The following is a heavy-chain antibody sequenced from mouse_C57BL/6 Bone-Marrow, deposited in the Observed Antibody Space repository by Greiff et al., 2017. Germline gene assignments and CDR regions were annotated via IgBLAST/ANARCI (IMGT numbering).Heavy chain of an antibody. CDR1: GFNIKDDY. V-gene: IGHV14-4*01. CDR3: TTDYYGS. CDR2: IDPENGDT. D-gene: IGHD1-1*01. J-gene: IGHJ2*01. Sequence: EVQLQQSGAELVRPGASVKLSCTASGFNIKDDYMHWVKQRPEQGLEWIGWIDPENGDTEYASKFQGKATITADTSSNTAYLQLSSLTSEDTAVYYCTTDYYGSWGQGTTLTVSS.